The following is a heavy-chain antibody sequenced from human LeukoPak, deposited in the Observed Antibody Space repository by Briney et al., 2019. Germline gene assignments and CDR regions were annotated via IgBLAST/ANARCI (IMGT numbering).Heavy chain of an antibody. Sequence: PGGSLRLSCAASGFTFSSYAMSWVRQAPGEGLEWVSAISGSGGSTYYADSVKGRFTISRDNSKNTLYLQMNSLRAEDTAVYYCAKDYTAMVTFGFAYWGQEPWSPSPQ. CDR2: ISGSGGST. CDR1: GFTFSSYA. CDR3: AKDYTAMVTFGFAY. V-gene: IGHV3-23*01. J-gene: IGHJ4*01. D-gene: IGHD5-18*01.